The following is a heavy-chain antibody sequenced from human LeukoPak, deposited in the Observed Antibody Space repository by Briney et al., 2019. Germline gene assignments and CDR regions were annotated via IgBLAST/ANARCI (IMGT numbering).Heavy chain of an antibody. CDR1: GGSFSGYY. D-gene: IGHD3-3*01. J-gene: IGHJ5*02. CDR3: ARRTIFGVVIRFDP. V-gene: IGHV4-34*01. Sequence: SETLSLTCAVYGGSFSGYYWSWIRQPPGKGLEWIGEINHSGSTNYNPSLKSRVTISEDTSKNQFSLKLSSVTAADTAVYYCARRTIFGVVIRFDPWGQGTLVTVSS. CDR2: INHSGST.